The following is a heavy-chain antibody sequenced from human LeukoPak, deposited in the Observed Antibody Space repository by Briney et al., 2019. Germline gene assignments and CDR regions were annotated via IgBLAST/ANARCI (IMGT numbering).Heavy chain of an antibody. Sequence: GASVKVSCKASGYTFSSYGIAWVRQAPGQGLEWMGWISGYNGNTNYAQKLQGRVSMTTDTSMTTAYMELRSLTSDDTALYYCARSSLGTITAGPFDYWGQGTLVTVSS. CDR1: GYTFSSYG. CDR2: ISGYNGNT. D-gene: IGHD5-12*01. CDR3: ARSSLGTITAGPFDY. J-gene: IGHJ4*02. V-gene: IGHV1-18*01.